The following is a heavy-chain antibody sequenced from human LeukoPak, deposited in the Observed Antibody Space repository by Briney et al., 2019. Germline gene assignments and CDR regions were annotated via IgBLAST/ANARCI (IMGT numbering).Heavy chain of an antibody. CDR3: ARGSRTSSMVRGVYPY. CDR1: GGSFSGYY. J-gene: IGHJ4*02. D-gene: IGHD3-10*01. Sequence: PSETLSLTCAVYGGSFSGYYWSWIRKPPGKGLEWIGEINHSGSTNYNPSLKSRVTISVDTSKNQFSLKLSSVTAADTAVYYCARGSRTSSMVRGVYPYWGQGTLVTVSS. CDR2: INHSGST. V-gene: IGHV4-34*01.